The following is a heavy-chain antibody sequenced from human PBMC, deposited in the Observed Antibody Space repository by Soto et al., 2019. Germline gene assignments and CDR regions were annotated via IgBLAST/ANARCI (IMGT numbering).Heavy chain of an antibody. CDR2: INHSGST. J-gene: IGHJ6*02. Sequence: PSETLSLTCAVYGGSFSGYYWSWIRQPPGKGLEWIGEINHSGSTNYNPSLKSRVTISVDTSKNQFSLKLSSVTAADTAVYYCARAKLGSLGNYYYGMDVWGQGTTVTVS. CDR1: GGSFSGYY. CDR3: ARAKLGSLGNYYYGMDV. V-gene: IGHV4-34*01. D-gene: IGHD6-13*01.